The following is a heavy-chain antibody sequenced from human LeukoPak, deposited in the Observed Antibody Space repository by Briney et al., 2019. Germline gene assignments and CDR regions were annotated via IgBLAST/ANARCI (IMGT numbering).Heavy chain of an antibody. J-gene: IGHJ4*02. CDR1: EFTFSNYW. Sequence: GGSLRLSCAASEFTFSNYWMSWVRQAPGKGLEWVANINQDGSKKYYVDSVKGRFAISRDNTKNSLHLQMSSLRAEDTAVYYCTSGVTMVRGVILDYWGQGTLVTVSS. V-gene: IGHV3-7*03. CDR3: TSGVTMVRGVILDY. CDR2: INQDGSKK. D-gene: IGHD3-10*01.